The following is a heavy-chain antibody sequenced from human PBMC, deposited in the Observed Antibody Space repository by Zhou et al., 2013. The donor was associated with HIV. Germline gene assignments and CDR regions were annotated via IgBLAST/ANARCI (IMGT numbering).Heavy chain of an antibody. V-gene: IGHV1-18*01. CDR2: ISAYDGNT. J-gene: IGHJ4*02. CDR3: ARDRLLQGYSSSWFIDY. CDR1: GYTLTGFG. D-gene: IGHD2-2*01. Sequence: QVQLVQSGAEVKRPGASVKVSCKASGYTLTGFGVSWVRQAPGQGLEWMGWISAYDGNTHFAAQVQDRITMSIDTATNTAHMELGSLTSDDTAVYFCARDRLLQGYSSSWFIDYWGQGTLVTVSS.